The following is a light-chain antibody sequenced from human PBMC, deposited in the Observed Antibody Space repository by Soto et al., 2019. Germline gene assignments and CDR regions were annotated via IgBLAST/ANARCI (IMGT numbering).Light chain of an antibody. V-gene: IGLV2-23*02. CDR2: EVS. J-gene: IGLJ1*01. Sequence: LTQPASVSGSPGQSITISCTGTSSDVGSYNLVSWYQQHPGKAPKLMIYEVSKRPSGVSNRFSGSKSGNTASLTIPGLQAEDEADYYCCSYAGSSTYVFGTGTRSPS. CDR1: SSDVGSYNL. CDR3: CSYAGSSTYV.